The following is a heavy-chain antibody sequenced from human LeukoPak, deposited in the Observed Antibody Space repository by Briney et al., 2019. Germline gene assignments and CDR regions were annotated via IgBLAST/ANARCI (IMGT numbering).Heavy chain of an antibody. D-gene: IGHD3-3*01. CDR1: GFSFSSYT. Sequence: GGSLRLSCAASGFSFSSYTMNWVRQAPGKGLEGVSSSSGSGGDMYYAASVKGRFTISRDHAKKLLYLQMNMRRDEDMAVYYCALTGYYDFWSGPGHWGQGTLVTVSS. CDR2: SSGSGGDM. V-gene: IGHV3-21*01. CDR3: ALTGYYDFWSGPGH. J-gene: IGHJ1*01.